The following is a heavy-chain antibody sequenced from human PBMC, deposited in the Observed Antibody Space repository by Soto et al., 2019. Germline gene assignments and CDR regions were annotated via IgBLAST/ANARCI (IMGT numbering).Heavy chain of an antibody. D-gene: IGHD3-22*01. CDR1: VCTFSSYA. J-gene: IGHJ4*02. Sequence: SVKVSCKASVCTFSSYAITWVLQAPGQGLEWMGGIIPIFGTANYAQKFQGRVTITADESTSTAYMELSSMRSEDTDVYYCAGEYYDTSGYYFAYWGQGTLVTVSS. V-gene: IGHV1-69*13. CDR3: AGEYYDTSGYYFAY. CDR2: IIPIFGTA.